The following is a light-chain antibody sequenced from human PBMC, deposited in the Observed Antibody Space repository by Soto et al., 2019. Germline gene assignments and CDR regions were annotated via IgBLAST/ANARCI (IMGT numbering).Light chain of an antibody. J-gene: IGKJ1*01. CDR3: QQYNSYPWT. Sequence: IQMTQSPSTLSAFVGDRVTITCRASQSISIWLAWYQQKPGKAPKLLIYKASNLENEVPSRFSGSGFGTEFTHRISSLQPDDFATYYCQQYNSYPWTFGQGTKVEIK. CDR2: KAS. CDR1: QSISIW. V-gene: IGKV1-5*03.